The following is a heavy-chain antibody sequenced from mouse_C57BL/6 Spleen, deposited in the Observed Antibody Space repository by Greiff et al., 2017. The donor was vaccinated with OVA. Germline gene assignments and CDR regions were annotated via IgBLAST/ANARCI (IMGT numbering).Heavy chain of an antibody. V-gene: IGHV5-16*01. Sequence: EVKLVESEGGLVQPGSSMKLSCTASGFTFSDYYMAWVRQVPEKGLEWVANINYDGSSTYYLDSLKSRFIISRDNAKNMLYLQMSSLKSEDTATYYCARDRGYFFYGDWGQGTTLTVAS. CDR1: GFTFSDYY. J-gene: IGHJ2*01. CDR3: ARDRGYFFYGD. D-gene: IGHD3-1*01. CDR2: INYDGSST.